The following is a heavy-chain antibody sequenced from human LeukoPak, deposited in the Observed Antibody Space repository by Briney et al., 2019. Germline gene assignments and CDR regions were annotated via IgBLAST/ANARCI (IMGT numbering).Heavy chain of an antibody. J-gene: IGHJ6*02. Sequence: PGGSLRLSCAASGFTFSSYDMHWVRQATGKGLEWVSAIGTAGGTYYPGSVKGRFTISRENAKNSLYLQMNSLRAGDTAVYYCARSSGAGPYYYCGMDVWGQGTTVTVSS. CDR1: GFTFSSYD. CDR3: ARSSGAGPYYYCGMDV. CDR2: IGTAGGT. D-gene: IGHD6-19*01. V-gene: IGHV3-13*01.